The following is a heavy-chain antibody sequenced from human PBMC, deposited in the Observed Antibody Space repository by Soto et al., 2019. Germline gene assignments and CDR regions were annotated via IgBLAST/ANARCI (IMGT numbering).Heavy chain of an antibody. CDR3: VSDGNHALDV. V-gene: IGHV1-18*01. Sequence: QVQMVQSGAEVKKPGASVKVSCKASGYSFTISGISWVRQAPGQGLEWMGWISTNRHNTNYPQRLQGSVTMTTDTPTRTAYSALRSLTFDDRAIYYTVSDGNHALDVWGQGTKVMVS. CDR1: GYSFTISG. CDR2: ISTNRHNT. J-gene: IGHJ3*01.